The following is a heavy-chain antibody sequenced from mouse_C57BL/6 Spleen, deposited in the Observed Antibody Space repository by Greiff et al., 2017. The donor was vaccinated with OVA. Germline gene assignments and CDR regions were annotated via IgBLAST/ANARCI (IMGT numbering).Heavy chain of an antibody. Sequence: DVHLVESGGGLVKPGGSLKLSCAASGFTFSDYGMHWVRQAPEKGLEWVAYISSGSSTIYYADTVKGRFTISRDNAKNTLFLQMTSLRSEDTAMYYCATGTGFAYWGQGTLVTVSA. D-gene: IGHD4-1*01. CDR1: GFTFSDYG. CDR3: ATGTGFAY. V-gene: IGHV5-17*01. J-gene: IGHJ3*01. CDR2: ISSGSSTI.